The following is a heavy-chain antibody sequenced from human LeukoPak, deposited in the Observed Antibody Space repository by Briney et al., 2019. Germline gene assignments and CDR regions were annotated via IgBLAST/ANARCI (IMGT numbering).Heavy chain of an antibody. CDR2: ISSSGTTI. CDR3: VNEYFDY. J-gene: IGHJ4*02. Sequence: QPGGSLRPSCAASGFTFSSYGIHWVRQAPGKGLEWVSYISSSGTTIYYADSVKGRFTISRDNAKNSLYLQMNSLRAEDTAVYYCVNEYFDYWGQGTLVTVSS. V-gene: IGHV3-48*04. CDR1: GFTFSSYG. D-gene: IGHD1-1*01.